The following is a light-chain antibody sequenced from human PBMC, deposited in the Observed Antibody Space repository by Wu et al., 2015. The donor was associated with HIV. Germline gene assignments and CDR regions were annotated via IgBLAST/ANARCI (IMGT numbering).Light chain of an antibody. Sequence: DILLTQSPGTLSLSPGERATLSCRASQSITSNYLAWYQQKPGQAPRLLVYATSNRATGIPDRISGSGSGTLFTLTISRLEPEDSAVYFCQQYVSFPTFGQGTRLEIK. CDR1: QSITSNY. CDR3: QQYVSFPT. V-gene: IGKV3-20*01. CDR2: ATS. J-gene: IGKJ5*01.